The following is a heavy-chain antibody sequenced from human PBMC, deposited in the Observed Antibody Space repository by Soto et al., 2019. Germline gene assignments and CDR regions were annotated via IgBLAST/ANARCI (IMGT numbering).Heavy chain of an antibody. CDR3: AKENDLSR. D-gene: IGHD3-16*01. CDR1: GFPFSTYA. V-gene: IGHV3-23*01. CDR2: ISGSGDRT. J-gene: IGHJ4*02. Sequence: PGGSLRLSCAASGFPFSTYAMNWVRQPPGKGLGWVSTISGSGDRTYYSDSVKGRFTISRDNSKNTLYLQMDSLRAEDTAVYYCAKENDLSRWGQGALVTVSS.